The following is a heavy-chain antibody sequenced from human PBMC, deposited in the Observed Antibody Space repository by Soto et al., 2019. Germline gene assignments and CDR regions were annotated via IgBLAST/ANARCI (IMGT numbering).Heavy chain of an antibody. D-gene: IGHD2-21*02. V-gene: IGHV4-34*01. J-gene: IGHJ3*01. CDR1: AGSFSGFY. CDR2: INHSGST. CDR3: ARGDTVTGKNVFDF. Sequence: LQQWGAGLLKPSETLSLTCGVYAGSFSGFYWTWIRQPPGKGLEWIGEINHSGSTHLNPSLESRVTISVDTSKNQFSLKLSSVTAADTALYYCARGDTVTGKNVFDFWGQGTLVTVSS.